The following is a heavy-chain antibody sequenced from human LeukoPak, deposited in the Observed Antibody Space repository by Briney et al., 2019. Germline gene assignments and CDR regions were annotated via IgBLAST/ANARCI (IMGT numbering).Heavy chain of an antibody. CDR2: IIPILGIA. CDR1: GGTFSSYA. D-gene: IGHD5-18*01. Sequence: SVKVSCKASGGTFSSYAISWVRQAPGQGLEWMGRIIPILGIANYAQEFQGRVTITADKSTSTAYMELSSLRSEDTAVYYCARGGGSGYSYGSAFDYWGQGTLVTVSS. V-gene: IGHV1-69*04. CDR3: ARGGGSGYSYGSAFDY. J-gene: IGHJ4*02.